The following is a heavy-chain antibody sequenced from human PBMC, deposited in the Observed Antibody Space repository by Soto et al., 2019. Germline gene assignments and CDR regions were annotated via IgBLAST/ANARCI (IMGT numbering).Heavy chain of an antibody. CDR1: GGSISSYY. D-gene: IGHD2-15*01. CDR3: ARQSRYSMVYCSGGSCEGIDAFDI. J-gene: IGHJ3*02. CDR2: IYYSGST. V-gene: IGHV4-59*08. Sequence: SETLSLTCTVSGGSISSYYWSWIRQPPGKGLEWIGYIYYSGSTNYNPSLKSRVTISVDTSKNQFSLKLSSVTAADTAVYYCARQSRYSMVYCSGGSCEGIDAFDIWGQGTMVTVSS.